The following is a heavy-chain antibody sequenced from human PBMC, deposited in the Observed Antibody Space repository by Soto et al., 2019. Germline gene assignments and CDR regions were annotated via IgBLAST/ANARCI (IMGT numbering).Heavy chain of an antibody. CDR2: ISFNATNG. CDR3: ARDRGRGYCTGGLCYLGLDH. Sequence: GGSLRLSCAASGFTFSHFAMHWVRQAPGKGLEWISVISFNATNGFFADSVKGRFSISRDNSANRLYLQMTNLRPEDTAIYYCARDRGRGYCTGGLCYLGLDHWGQGTPVTVSS. D-gene: IGHD2-8*02. CDR1: GFTFSHFA. J-gene: IGHJ4*02. V-gene: IGHV3-30-3*01.